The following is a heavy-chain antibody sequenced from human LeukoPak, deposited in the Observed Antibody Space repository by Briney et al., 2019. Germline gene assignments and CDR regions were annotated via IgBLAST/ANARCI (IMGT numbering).Heavy chain of an antibody. D-gene: IGHD3-22*01. CDR1: GYTFTSYY. J-gene: IGHJ2*01. Sequence: GASVKVSCKASGYTFTSYYMHWVRQAPGQGLEWMGIINPSGGSTSYAQKFQGRVTMTRDTSTSTVYMELSSLRSEDTAVYYCARVGASGCRYWYFDLWGRGTLVTVSS. V-gene: IGHV1-46*01. CDR3: ARVGASGCRYWYFDL. CDR2: INPSGGST.